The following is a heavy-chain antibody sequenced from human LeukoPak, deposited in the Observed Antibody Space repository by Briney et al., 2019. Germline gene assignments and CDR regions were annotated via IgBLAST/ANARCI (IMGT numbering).Heavy chain of an antibody. CDR2: IYGGGST. J-gene: IGHJ4*02. CDR3: ARGYSYSFDY. D-gene: IGHD5-18*01. V-gene: IGHV3-53*01. Sequence: GRSLRLSCAASGFTFSSYGMHWVRQAPGKGMEWVSVIYGGGSTYYADSVKGRFTISRDNSKNTLFLQMNSLRAEDTAVYYCARGYSYSFDYWGQGTLVTVSS. CDR1: GFTFSSYG.